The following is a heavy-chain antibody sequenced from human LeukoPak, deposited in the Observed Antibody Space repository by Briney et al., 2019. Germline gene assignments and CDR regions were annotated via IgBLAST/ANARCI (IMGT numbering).Heavy chain of an antibody. CDR2: FDPEDGET. CDR1: GYTLTELS. CDR3: ALGHSSSWDY. Sequence: ASLKVSCKVSGYTLTELSMHWVRQAPGKRPEWMGGFDPEDGETIYAQKVQGRVTMTEDTSTDTAYMELSSLRSEDTAVYYCALGHSSSWDYWGQGTLVTVSS. J-gene: IGHJ4*02. V-gene: IGHV1-24*01. D-gene: IGHD6-13*01.